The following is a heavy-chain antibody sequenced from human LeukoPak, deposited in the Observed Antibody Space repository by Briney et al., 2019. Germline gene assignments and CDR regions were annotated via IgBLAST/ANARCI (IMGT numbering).Heavy chain of an antibody. D-gene: IGHD6-19*01. CDR3: ARDAPPYSSGWYLDY. CDR2: IYYSGST. Sequence: PSETLSLTCTVSGGSISSYYWSWIRQPPGKGLEWIGYIYYSGSTNYNPSLKSRVTISVDTSKIQFSLKLSSVTAADTAVYYCARDAPPYSSGWYLDYWGQGTLVTVSS. V-gene: IGHV4-59*01. CDR1: GGSISSYY. J-gene: IGHJ4*02.